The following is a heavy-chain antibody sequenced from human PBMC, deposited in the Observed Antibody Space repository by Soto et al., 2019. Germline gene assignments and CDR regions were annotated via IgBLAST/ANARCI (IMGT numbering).Heavy chain of an antibody. Sequence: QVQLVESGGGVVQPGRSLRLSCAASGFTFSSYGMHWVRQAPGKGLEWVAVISYDGSNKYYADSVKGRFTISRDNSKNTLYLQMNSLRAEDTAVYYCAKGNVAVEGHYYYYGMDVWGQGTTVTVSS. D-gene: IGHD6-19*01. CDR1: GFTFSSYG. CDR2: ISYDGSNK. V-gene: IGHV3-30*18. CDR3: AKGNVAVEGHYYYYGMDV. J-gene: IGHJ6*02.